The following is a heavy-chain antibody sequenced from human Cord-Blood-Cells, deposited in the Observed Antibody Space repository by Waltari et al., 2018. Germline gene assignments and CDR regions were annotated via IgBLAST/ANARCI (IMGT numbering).Heavy chain of an antibody. J-gene: IGHJ3*02. D-gene: IGHD3-16*01. Sequence: EVQLVESGGGLVQPGGSLRLSCAASGFTFSSYSMNWVRQAPGKGLEWVSYISSSSSTIYYADSGKGRFTISRDNAKNSLYLQMNSLRDEDTAVYYCARDLGFGSYARDAFDIWGQGTMVTVSS. CDR2: ISSSSSTI. V-gene: IGHV3-48*02. CDR1: GFTFSSYS. CDR3: ARDLGFGSYARDAFDI.